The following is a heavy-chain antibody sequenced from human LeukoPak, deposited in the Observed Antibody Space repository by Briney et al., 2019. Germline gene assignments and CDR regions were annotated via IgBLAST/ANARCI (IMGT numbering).Heavy chain of an antibody. CDR1: GFIFSSYS. J-gene: IGHJ4*02. CDR2: ISSYSGSI. V-gene: IGHV3-21*01. D-gene: IGHD3-10*01. CDR3: ARSGAPFDY. Sequence: GGSLRLSCAASGFIFSSYSMNWVRQAPGKGLEWVSSISSYSGSIYYADPLKGRFTISRDNAKNSLYLQMNSLRAEDTAVYYCARSGAPFDYWGQGTLVTVSS.